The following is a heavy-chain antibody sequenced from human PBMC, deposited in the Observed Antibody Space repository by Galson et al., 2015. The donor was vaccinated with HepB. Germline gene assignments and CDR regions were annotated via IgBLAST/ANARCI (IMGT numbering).Heavy chain of an antibody. CDR3: ATLVGAAAGFGMDV. D-gene: IGHD6-13*01. CDR2: INPSGST. J-gene: IGHJ6*02. CDR1: GGSFSGYY. V-gene: IGHV4-34*01. Sequence: SETLSLTCAVYGGSFSGYYWSWIRQPPGKGLEWIGEINPSGSTNYNPSLKSRVTISVDTSKNQFSLKLSSVTAADTAVYYCATLVGAAAGFGMDVWGRGTTVTVSS.